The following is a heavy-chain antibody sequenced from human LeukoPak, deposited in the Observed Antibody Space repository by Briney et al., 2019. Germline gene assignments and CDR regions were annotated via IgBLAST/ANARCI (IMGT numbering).Heavy chain of an antibody. CDR3: VKMCRTAGCYVSSDA. CDR2: IIGSGADT. Sequence: GGSLRLSCAASGFIFTNYAMSWVRQAPGEGLEWVSSIIGSGADTYYADSVKGQFTISRDNSKNTVYLQMNSLTVEDTAVYFCVKMCRTAGCYVSSDAWGRGTTVIVSS. V-gene: IGHV3-23*01. CDR1: GFIFTNYA. D-gene: IGHD2-2*01. J-gene: IGHJ6*04.